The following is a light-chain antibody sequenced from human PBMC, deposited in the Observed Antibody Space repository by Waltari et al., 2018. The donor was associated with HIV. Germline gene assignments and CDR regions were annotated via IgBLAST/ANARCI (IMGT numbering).Light chain of an antibody. Sequence: QSALPQPASVSGSPGQSITISCTGTSRDVGGYINVYWYQQHPARAPKRMIYDVSNRPSGVSKRFPGSTSGNTASLTISGVHAEDEADYYCTSDTSSTTFWVFGGGTKLTVL. J-gene: IGLJ3*02. CDR1: SRDVGGYIN. CDR2: DVS. CDR3: TSDTSSTTFWV. V-gene: IGLV2-14*03.